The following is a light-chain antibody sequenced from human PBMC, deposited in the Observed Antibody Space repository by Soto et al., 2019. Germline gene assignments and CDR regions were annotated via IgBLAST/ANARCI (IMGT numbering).Light chain of an antibody. V-gene: IGKV4-1*01. CDR1: QSVLYSSNNKNY. Sequence: DIVMTQSPDSLAVSLGERATINCKSSQSVLYSSNNKNYLAWYQQKPGQPPKLLIYWASTRESGVPDRFSGSGSGTDFTLTISSLQAEDVAVYSGQHYYSTLWTFGQGTKVDIK. CDR2: WAS. CDR3: QHYYSTLWT. J-gene: IGKJ1*01.